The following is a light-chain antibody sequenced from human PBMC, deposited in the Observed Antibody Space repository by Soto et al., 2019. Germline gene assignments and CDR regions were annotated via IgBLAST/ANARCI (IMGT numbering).Light chain of an antibody. J-gene: IGKJ5*01. Sequence: EIVMTQSPATLSVSRGERATLSCRAGQSVSSNLAWYQQKPGQAPRLLIYGASTRATGIPARFSGSGSGTEFTLTISSLQSEDFAVYYCQQYNNWPPTWTFGQGTRLEIK. CDR2: GAS. V-gene: IGKV3-15*01. CDR3: QQYNNWPPTWT. CDR1: QSVSSN.